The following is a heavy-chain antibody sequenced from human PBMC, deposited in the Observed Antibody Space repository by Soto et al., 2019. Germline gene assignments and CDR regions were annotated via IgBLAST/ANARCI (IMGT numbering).Heavy chain of an antibody. J-gene: IGHJ6*02. D-gene: IGHD1-26*01. CDR2: ISYDGSNK. CDR1: GFTFSSYG. V-gene: IGHV3-30*18. CDR3: EKGPNLGRYYYGMDV. Sequence: QVQLVESGGGVVQPGRSLRLSCAASGFTFSSYGMHWVRQAPGKGLEWVAVISYDGSNKYYADSVKGRFTISRDNSKNTLYLRRNCLRPEDSAVYYCEKGPNLGRYYYGMDVWGQGTTVTVSS.